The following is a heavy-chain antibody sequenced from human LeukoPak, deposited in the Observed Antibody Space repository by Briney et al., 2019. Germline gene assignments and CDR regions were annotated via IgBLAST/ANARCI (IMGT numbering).Heavy chain of an antibody. J-gene: IGHJ5*02. CDR1: GGSISSYY. Sequence: SETLSLTCTVSGGSISSYYWSWLRQPPGKGLEWVGYIYYSGSTNYNPSLKSRVTISVDTSKNQFSLKLSSVTAADTAVYYCASAPMNYANYFDWFDPWGQGTLVTVSS. D-gene: IGHD2/OR15-2a*01. CDR3: ASAPMNYANYFDWFDP. CDR2: IYYSGST. V-gene: IGHV4-59*01.